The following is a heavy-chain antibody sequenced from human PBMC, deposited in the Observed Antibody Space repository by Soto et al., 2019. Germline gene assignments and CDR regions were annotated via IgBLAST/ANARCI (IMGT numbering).Heavy chain of an antibody. Sequence: QVQLVESGGGVVQPGRSLRLSCAASGFTFSSYGMHWVRQAPGKGLVWVAVISYDGSNKYYAASVKGRFTISRDNSKNTLYLQMNSLRAEDTAVYYCAKDRKDGQWLVWNYFDYWGQGTLVTVSS. J-gene: IGHJ4*02. CDR3: AKDRKDGQWLVWNYFDY. CDR1: GFTFSSYG. V-gene: IGHV3-30*18. CDR2: ISYDGSNK. D-gene: IGHD6-19*01.